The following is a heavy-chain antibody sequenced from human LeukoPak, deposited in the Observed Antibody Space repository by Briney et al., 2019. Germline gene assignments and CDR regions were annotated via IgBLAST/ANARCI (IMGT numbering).Heavy chain of an antibody. CDR2: IYSGGRT. Sequence: GGSLRLSCAASGFTVSSNDMSGVRQAPGKGLEWVSVIYSGGRTFYADSVKGRFTISRDNSKNTLYLQMNSLRAEDTAVYYCAIYDSSGYYNYWGQGTLVTVSS. D-gene: IGHD3-22*01. J-gene: IGHJ4*02. CDR1: GFTVSSND. CDR3: AIYDSSGYYNY. V-gene: IGHV3-53*01.